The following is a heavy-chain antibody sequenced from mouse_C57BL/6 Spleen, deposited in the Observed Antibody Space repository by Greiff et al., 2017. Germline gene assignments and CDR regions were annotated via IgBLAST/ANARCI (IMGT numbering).Heavy chain of an antibody. CDR2: IDPSDSDT. CDR3: ARRDYFGSSYDY. D-gene: IGHD1-1*01. V-gene: IGHV1-52*01. J-gene: IGHJ2*01. CDR1: GYTFTSYW. Sequence: VQLQQPGAELVRPGSSVKLSCKASGYTFTSYWMHWVKQRPIQGLEWIGNIDPSDSDTHYNQKFKDKATLTVDKSSSTAYMQLSSLTSDDSAVYYCARRDYFGSSYDYWGQGTTLTVSS.